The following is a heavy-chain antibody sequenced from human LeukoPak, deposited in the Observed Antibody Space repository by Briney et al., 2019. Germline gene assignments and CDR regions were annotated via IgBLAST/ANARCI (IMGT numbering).Heavy chain of an antibody. CDR1: GFTFSSYA. CDR2: ISYDGSNK. J-gene: IGHJ4*02. Sequence: GGSLRLSCAASGFTFSSYAMHWVRQAPGKGLEWVAVISYDGSNKYYADSVKGRFTISRDNSKNTLYLQMNSLRAEDTAVYYCARDNHPYDYVWGSYRPSFDYWGQGTLVTVSS. V-gene: IGHV3-30-3*01. D-gene: IGHD3-16*02. CDR3: ARDNHPYDYVWGSYRPSFDY.